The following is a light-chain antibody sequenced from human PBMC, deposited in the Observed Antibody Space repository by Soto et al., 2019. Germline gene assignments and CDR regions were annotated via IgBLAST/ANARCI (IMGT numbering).Light chain of an antibody. CDR2: STT. CDR1: TGAVTSGHH. J-gene: IGLJ2*01. CDR3: LLYDGDVVV. Sequence: QTVVTQEPSLTVSPGGTVTLTCASSTGAVTSGHHPNWLQQKPGQPPTTLIYSTTDRHSWTPARFSGSLLGGKAALTLSGVQPEDEADYYCLLYDGDVVVFGGGTKVTVL. V-gene: IGLV7-43*01.